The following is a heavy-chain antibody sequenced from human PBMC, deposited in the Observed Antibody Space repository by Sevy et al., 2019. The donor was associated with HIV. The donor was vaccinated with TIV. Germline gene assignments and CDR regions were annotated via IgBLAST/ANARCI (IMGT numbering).Heavy chain of an antibody. J-gene: IGHJ6*02. V-gene: IGHV3-21*01. D-gene: IGHD2-8*01. CDR3: AGEAECIGIECDDDCRLPASYYYPMDV. Sequence: GGSLRLSCAASGFDFGTYSMNWVRQAPGKGLEWVSSISSKNSYIFYADSVKGRFTISKDNAKNSLYLQMNSLRVEDMAVYYCAGEAECIGIECDDDCRLPASYYYPMDVWGQGTTVTVSS. CDR1: GFDFGTYS. CDR2: ISSKNSYI.